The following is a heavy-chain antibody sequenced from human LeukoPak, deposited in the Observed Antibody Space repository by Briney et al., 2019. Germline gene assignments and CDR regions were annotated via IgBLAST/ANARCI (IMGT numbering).Heavy chain of an antibody. CDR1: GFTVSSNY. D-gene: IGHD3-22*01. CDR2: LYSDGST. Sequence: GSLRLSCAASGFTVSSNYMGWVRQAPGKGLEWVSVLYSDGSTYYADSVKGRFTISRDNSKNTLYLQMNNLRAEDTAVYYCARAAYDSNGYTANHDYWGQGTLVVVSS. V-gene: IGHV3-53*01. CDR3: ARAAYDSNGYTANHDY. J-gene: IGHJ4*02.